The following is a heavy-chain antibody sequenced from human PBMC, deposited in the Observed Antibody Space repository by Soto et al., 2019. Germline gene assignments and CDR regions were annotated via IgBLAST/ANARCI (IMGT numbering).Heavy chain of an antibody. CDR3: AKDHTLVTRDAFDI. J-gene: IGHJ3*02. CDR1: GFTFSSYA. V-gene: IGHV3-23*01. Sequence: EVQILESGGGLVQPGGSLRLSCAASGFTFSSYAMYWVRQAPGKGLAWVSGISDSGIGTYYADSVKGRFTISRDNFKNTMYMQKKRLRAEDKAVYYYAKDHTLVTRDAFDIWGQGTMVNVSS. D-gene: IGHD3-10*01. CDR2: ISDSGIGT.